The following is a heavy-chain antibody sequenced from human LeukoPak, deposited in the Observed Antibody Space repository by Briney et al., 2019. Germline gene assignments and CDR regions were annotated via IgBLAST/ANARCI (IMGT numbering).Heavy chain of an antibody. J-gene: IGHJ5*02. CDR1: GGSISSSSHY. Sequence: SETLSLTCTVSGGSISSSSHYWGWIRQPPGKGLEWIGSIYYSGDAYYNPSLKSRVTTSVDTSKSQFSLRLSSVTAADTAVYYCARHRGVGALTWGQGTLVTVSS. D-gene: IGHD3-10*01. CDR2: IYYSGDA. CDR3: ARHRGVGALT. V-gene: IGHV4-39*01.